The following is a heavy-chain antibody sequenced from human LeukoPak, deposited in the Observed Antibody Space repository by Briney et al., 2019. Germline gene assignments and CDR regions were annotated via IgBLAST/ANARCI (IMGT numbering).Heavy chain of an antibody. CDR3: GRVVYEAGVDL. J-gene: IGHJ4*02. Sequence: GGTLRLSCAASGFTFRTYCMMWVRQAPGQGPEFLANIKPTGSDTYYVDSMKARFTISRDNPKDLLFLQMNSLRGEDTALYYCGRVVYEAGVDLWGRGTLVTVSS. V-gene: IGHV3-7*01. D-gene: IGHD2/OR15-2a*01. CDR1: GFTFRTYC. CDR2: IKPTGSDT.